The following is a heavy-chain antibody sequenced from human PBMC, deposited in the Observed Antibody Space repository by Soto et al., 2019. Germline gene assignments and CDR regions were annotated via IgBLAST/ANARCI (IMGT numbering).Heavy chain of an antibody. CDR1: GGSISSGGYY. CDR3: ARNYYDGSGHFY. V-gene: IGHV4-31*03. J-gene: IGHJ4*02. D-gene: IGHD3-22*01. Sequence: PSETLSLTCTVSGGSISSGGYYWSWIRQHPGKGLEWVGYGYYSGSTYYNPSLKSRVTISVDRSKNQFSLKLSSVTAADTAVYYCARNYYDGSGHFYWGQGTLVTVS. CDR2: GYYSGST.